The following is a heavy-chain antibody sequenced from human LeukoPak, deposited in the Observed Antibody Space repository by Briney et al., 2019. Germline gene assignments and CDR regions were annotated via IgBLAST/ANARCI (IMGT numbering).Heavy chain of an antibody. CDR3: ARHVVGADAFDI. CDR1: GGSISSYY. J-gene: IGHJ3*02. CDR2: IYYSGST. D-gene: IGHD1-26*01. Sequence: SETLSLTCTVSGGSISSYYWSWIRQPPGKGLEWIGYIYYSGSTNYNPSLKSRVTISVDTSKTQFSLKLSSVTAADTAVYYCARHVVGADAFDIWGQGTLVTVPS. V-gene: IGHV4-59*08.